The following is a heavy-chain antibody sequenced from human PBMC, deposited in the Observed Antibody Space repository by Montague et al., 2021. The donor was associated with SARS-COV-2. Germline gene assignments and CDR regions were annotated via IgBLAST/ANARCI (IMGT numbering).Heavy chain of an antibody. V-gene: IGHV4-59*01. CDR3: AREISGPDYFDY. Sequence: SETLSLTCSVSGGSTSNYYWTWIRQSPGKGLQWIGYIFYTGSTKFNPSLKSRVTISVDTSKNQFSLKLRSVTAADTAVYYCAREISGPDYFDYWGQGTLVTVSS. J-gene: IGHJ4*02. D-gene: IGHD3-10*01. CDR1: GGSTSNYY. CDR2: IFYTGST.